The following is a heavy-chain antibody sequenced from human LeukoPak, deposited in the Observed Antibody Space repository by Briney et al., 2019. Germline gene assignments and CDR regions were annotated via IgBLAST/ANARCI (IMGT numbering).Heavy chain of an antibody. D-gene: IGHD6-13*01. J-gene: IGHJ4*02. CDR1: GYSFTSYW. V-gene: IGHV5-51*01. CDR3: ARRYSSSWYGYYFDY. CDR2: IYSGDSDT. Sequence: GESLKISCKGSGYSFTSYWIGWVRQMPGKGLEWMGIIYSGDSDTRYSPSFLGQVTILADKSISTAYLHWSSLKASETAMYYCARRYSSSWYGYYFDYWGQGTLVTVSS.